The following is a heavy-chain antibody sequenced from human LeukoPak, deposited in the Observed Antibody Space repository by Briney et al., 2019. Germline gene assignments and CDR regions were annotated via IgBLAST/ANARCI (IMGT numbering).Heavy chain of an antibody. Sequence: GGPLRLSCAASGFTFSSYSMNWVRQAPGKGLEWVSYISSSSSTIYYADSVKGRFTISRDNAKNTLYLQMNSLRAEDTAVYYCARYDTAMAGNPLAIFDYWGQGTLVTVSS. CDR2: ISSSSSTI. J-gene: IGHJ4*02. CDR3: ARYDTAMAGNPLAIFDY. D-gene: IGHD5-18*01. CDR1: GFTFSSYS. V-gene: IGHV3-48*01.